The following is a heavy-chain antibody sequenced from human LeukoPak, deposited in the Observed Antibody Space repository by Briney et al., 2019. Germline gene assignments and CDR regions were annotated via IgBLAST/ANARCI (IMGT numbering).Heavy chain of an antibody. V-gene: IGHV1-69*13. CDR2: IIPIFGTA. J-gene: IGHJ5*02. Sequence: SVKVSCKASGGTFSSYAISWVRQAPGQGLEWMGGIIPIFGTANYAQKFQGRVTITADESTSTAYMELSSLRSEDTAVYYCARDRLVGHNSPGPNWLDPWGQGTLVTVSS. CDR3: ARDRLVGHNSPGPNWLDP. CDR1: GGTFSSYA. D-gene: IGHD1-1*01.